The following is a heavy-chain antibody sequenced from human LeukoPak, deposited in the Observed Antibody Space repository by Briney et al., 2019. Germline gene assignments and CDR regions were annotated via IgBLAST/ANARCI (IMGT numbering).Heavy chain of an antibody. CDR2: IYSGGST. D-gene: IGHD6-13*01. Sequence: GGSLRLSCVVSEATVSDNYMTWVRQAPGKGLEWVSVIYSGGSTYYADSVKDRFTISRDNAKNTLYLQMNSLTPEDTAVYYCARGSRSSCYFDYWGQGTLVTVSS. CDR3: ARGSRSSCYFDY. CDR1: EATVSDNY. V-gene: IGHV3-53*05. J-gene: IGHJ4*02.